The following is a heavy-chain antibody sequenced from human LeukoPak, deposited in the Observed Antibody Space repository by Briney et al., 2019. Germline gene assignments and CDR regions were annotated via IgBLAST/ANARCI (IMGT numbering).Heavy chain of an antibody. V-gene: IGHV4-38-2*02. CDR2: IYYSGST. Sequence: SETLSLTCTVSGSSISSGYYWGWIRQPPGKGLEWIGSIYYSGSTYYNPSLKSRVTISVDTSKNQFSLKLSSVTAADTAVYYCARIRTIGSGGYDSFDYWGQGTLVTVSS. CDR3: ARIRTIGSGGYDSFDY. J-gene: IGHJ4*02. CDR1: GSSISSGYY. D-gene: IGHD5-12*01.